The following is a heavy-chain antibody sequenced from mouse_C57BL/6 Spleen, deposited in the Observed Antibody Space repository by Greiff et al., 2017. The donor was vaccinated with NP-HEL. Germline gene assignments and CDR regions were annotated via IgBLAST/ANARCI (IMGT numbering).Heavy chain of an antibody. Sequence: QVQLQQSGPELVKPGASVKISCKASGYSFTSYYIHWVKQRPGQGLEWIGWIYPGSGNTKYNEKFKGKATLTADTSSSTAYMQLSSLTSEDSAVYYCARDGDYYGSSDYFDYWGQGTTLTVSS. CDR1: GYSFTSYY. V-gene: IGHV1-66*01. J-gene: IGHJ2*01. CDR2: IYPGSGNT. D-gene: IGHD1-1*01. CDR3: ARDGDYYGSSDYFDY.